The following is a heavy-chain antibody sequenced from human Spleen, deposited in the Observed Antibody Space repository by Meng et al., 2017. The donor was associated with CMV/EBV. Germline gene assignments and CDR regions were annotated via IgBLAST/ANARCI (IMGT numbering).Heavy chain of an antibody. V-gene: IGHV3-30*02. CDR3: ARERGEAPYSSGWYEDY. D-gene: IGHD6-19*01. CDR2: IRYDRSNT. Sequence: GESLKISCAASGFTFATYGMHWVRQAPGKGLEWVAFIRYDRSNTYYTDSVKGRFTISRDNSKNTLFLQMNSLRAEDTAVYYCARERGEAPYSSGWYEDYWGQGTLVTVSS. J-gene: IGHJ4*02. CDR1: GFTFATYG.